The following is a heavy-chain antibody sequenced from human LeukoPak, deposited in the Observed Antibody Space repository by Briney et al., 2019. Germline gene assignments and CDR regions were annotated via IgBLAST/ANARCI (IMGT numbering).Heavy chain of an antibody. CDR2: IYSSGTT. D-gene: IGHD2-21*02. Sequence: GGSLRLSCAASGLTVSRNYMTWVRQAPGKGLEWVSTIYSSGTTYYADSVKGRLAISRNSSKNTLYLQMNSRRADDTAVYYCARGYCGGDCPRDDDAFDIWGQGTTVTVSS. J-gene: IGHJ3*02. CDR1: GLTVSRNY. CDR3: ARGYCGGDCPRDDDAFDI. V-gene: IGHV3-66*01.